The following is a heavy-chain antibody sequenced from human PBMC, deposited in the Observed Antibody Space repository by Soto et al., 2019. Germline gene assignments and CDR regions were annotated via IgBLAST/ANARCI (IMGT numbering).Heavy chain of an antibody. Sequence: ASVKVSCKASGYTFTSYGISWVRRAPGQGLEWMGWISAYNGNTNYAQKLQGRVTMTTDTSTSTAYMELRSLRSDDTAVYYCARVNRYRSGGSCHRGYNWFAPWGQGTLVTVSS. CDR2: ISAYNGNT. D-gene: IGHD2-15*01. V-gene: IGHV1-18*01. CDR1: GYTFTSYG. CDR3: ARVNRYRSGGSCHRGYNWFAP. J-gene: IGHJ5*02.